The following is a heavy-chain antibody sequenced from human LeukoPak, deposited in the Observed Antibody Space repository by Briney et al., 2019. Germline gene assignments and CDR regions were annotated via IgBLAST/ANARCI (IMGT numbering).Heavy chain of an antibody. D-gene: IGHD1-26*01. J-gene: IGHJ4*02. CDR1: GYYFTAFY. V-gene: IGHV1-2*02. Sequence: GASVKVSCKASGYYFTAFYIHWVRQVPGQGLEWMGWINPKSGGANFAQKFQGRVTLTRDTSITTTYMEMNRLRSDDTAVYFCARDQGSSGNCLTHWGQGTLVTVSS. CDR2: INPKSGGA. CDR3: ARDQGSSGNCLTH.